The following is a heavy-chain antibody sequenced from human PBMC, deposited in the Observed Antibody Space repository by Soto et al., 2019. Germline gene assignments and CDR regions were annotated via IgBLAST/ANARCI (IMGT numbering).Heavy chain of an antibody. CDR1: GFTFSSFS. Sequence: GGSLRLSCAASGFTFSSFSFNWVRQAPGKGLEWISYMSRSGTSIHYADAVKGRFTISRDTAKDSLYLQMNSLRVGDTAVYYCARGVTGTTVADHWGQGTLVTVSS. V-gene: IGHV3-48*01. CDR2: MSRSGTSI. J-gene: IGHJ4*02. CDR3: ARGVTGTTVADH. D-gene: IGHD1-20*01.